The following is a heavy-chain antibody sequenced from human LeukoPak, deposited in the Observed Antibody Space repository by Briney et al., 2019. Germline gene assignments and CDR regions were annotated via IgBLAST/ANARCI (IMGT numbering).Heavy chain of an antibody. CDR3: ARSGAKGSYYYYYYMDV. J-gene: IGHJ6*03. V-gene: IGHV3-64*01. CDR2: ISSNGGST. D-gene: IGHD1-26*01. Sequence: GGSLRLSCAASGFTFSSYAMHWVRQAPGKGPEYVSAISSNGGSTYYANSVKGRFTISRDNSKNTLYLQMGSLRAEDMAVYYCARSGAKGSYYYYYYMDVWGKGTTVTVSS. CDR1: GFTFSSYA.